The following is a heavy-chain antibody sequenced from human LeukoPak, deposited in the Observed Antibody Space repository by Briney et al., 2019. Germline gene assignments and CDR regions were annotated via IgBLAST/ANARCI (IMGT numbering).Heavy chain of an antibody. CDR3: ASSMNDAFDV. CDR2: IYYSGST. J-gene: IGHJ3*01. Sequence: PLETLSLTCTVSGGSISSYYWSWIRQPPGKGLKWIGYIYYSGSTNYNPSLKSRVTISVDTSKNQFSLKLSSVTAADTAVYYCASSMNDAFDVWGQGTMVTVSS. V-gene: IGHV4-59*08. D-gene: IGHD2/OR15-2a*01. CDR1: GGSISSYY.